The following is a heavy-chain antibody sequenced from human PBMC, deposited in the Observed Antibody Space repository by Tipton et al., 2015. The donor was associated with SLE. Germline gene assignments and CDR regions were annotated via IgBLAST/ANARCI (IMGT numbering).Heavy chain of an antibody. J-gene: IGHJ5*02. CDR3: ARLVGYSHP. CDR1: GGSFSGYY. V-gene: IGHV4-34*01. Sequence: TLSLTCAVYGGSFSGYYWSWIRQPPGKGLEWIGEINHSGSTNYNPSLKSRVTISVDTSKNQFSLKLSSVTAADTAVYYCARLVGYSHPWGQGTLVTVSS. CDR2: INHSGST. D-gene: IGHD2-21*01.